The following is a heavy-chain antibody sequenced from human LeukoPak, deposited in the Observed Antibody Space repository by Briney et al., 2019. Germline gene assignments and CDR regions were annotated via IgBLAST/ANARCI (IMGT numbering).Heavy chain of an antibody. CDR3: AREYLNAFDI. CDR2: ISWNSGSI. D-gene: IGHD2-2*02. Sequence: GRSLRLSCAASGFTFDDYAMHWVRQAPGKGLEWVSGISWNSGSIGYADSVKGRFTISRDNAKNSLYLQMNSLRAEDTAVYYCAREYLNAFDIWGQGTMLTVSS. J-gene: IGHJ3*02. CDR1: GFTFDDYA. V-gene: IGHV3-9*01.